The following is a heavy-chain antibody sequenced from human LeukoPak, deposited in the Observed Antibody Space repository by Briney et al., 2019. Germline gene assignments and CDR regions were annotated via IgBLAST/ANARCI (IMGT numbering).Heavy chain of an antibody. CDR1: GFTFSNAW. CDR2: IKSKTDGGTT. V-gene: IGHV3-15*01. CDR3: TTGPFVEMLIATDAFDI. J-gene: IGHJ3*02. Sequence: PGGSLRLSCAASGFTFSNAWMSWVRQAPGKGLEWVGRIKSKTDGGTTDYAAPVKGRFTISRDDSKNTLYLQMNSLKTEDTAVYYCTTGPFVEMLIATDAFDIWGQGTMVTVSS. D-gene: IGHD2-21*01.